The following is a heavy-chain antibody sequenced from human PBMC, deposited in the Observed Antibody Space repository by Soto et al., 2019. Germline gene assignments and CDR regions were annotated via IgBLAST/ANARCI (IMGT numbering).Heavy chain of an antibody. Sequence: GGSLRLSCAACGFTFSSYGMHWVLQAPGKXLEWVAVIWYDGSNKYYADSVKGRFTISRDNSKNTLYLQMNSLRAEDTAVYYCATLPIGGIAARRGYYYGMDVWGQGTTVTVSS. V-gene: IGHV3-33*01. J-gene: IGHJ6*02. D-gene: IGHD6-6*01. CDR3: ATLPIGGIAARRGYYYGMDV. CDR1: GFTFSSYG. CDR2: IWYDGSNK.